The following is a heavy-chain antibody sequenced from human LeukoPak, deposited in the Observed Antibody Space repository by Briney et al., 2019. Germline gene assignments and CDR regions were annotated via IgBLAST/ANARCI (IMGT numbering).Heavy chain of an antibody. Sequence: GESLKISCKGSGYTFTNYWISWVRQMPGKRLEWMGRIDPSDSYTNYNPSFRGHITISADKSSSTAYLHWSSLKASDTAMYFCARQYSGYDYYFDYWGQGSLGTVSS. J-gene: IGHJ4*02. CDR2: IDPSDSYT. CDR1: GYTFTNYW. D-gene: IGHD5-12*01. CDR3: ARQYSGYDYYFDY. V-gene: IGHV5-10-1*01.